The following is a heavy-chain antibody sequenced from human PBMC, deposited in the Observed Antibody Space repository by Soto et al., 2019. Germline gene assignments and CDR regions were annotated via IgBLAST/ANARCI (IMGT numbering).Heavy chain of an antibody. Sequence: PGGSLRLSCAASGFMFSSFGIHWVRQAPGKGLEWVAVISYDGTYQYYDDSVKGRFTISRDNFGNTVALQMNSLRPEDTAVYYCAKQHSDLVIGAFDVWGPGAVVTVS. CDR3: AKQHSDLVIGAFDV. V-gene: IGHV3-30*18. CDR1: GFMFSSFG. CDR2: ISYDGTYQ. J-gene: IGHJ3*01. D-gene: IGHD4-4*01.